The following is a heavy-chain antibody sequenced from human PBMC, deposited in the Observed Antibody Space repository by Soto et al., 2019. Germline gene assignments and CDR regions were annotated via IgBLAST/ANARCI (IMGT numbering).Heavy chain of an antibody. V-gene: IGHV4-31*03. J-gene: IGHJ5*02. CDR2: IYYSGST. CDR1: GGSISSGGYY. Sequence: QVQLQESGPGLVKPSQTLSLTCTVSGGSISSGGYYWSWIRQHPGKGLEWIGYIYYSGSTYYNPSLKSRVTISVDTSKNQFSLKLSSVTAADTAVYYCVRAKKGIAAAENWFDPWGQGTLVTVSS. CDR3: VRAKKGIAAAENWFDP. D-gene: IGHD6-13*01.